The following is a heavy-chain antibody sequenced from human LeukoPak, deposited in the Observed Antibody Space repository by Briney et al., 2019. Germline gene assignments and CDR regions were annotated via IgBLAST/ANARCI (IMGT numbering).Heavy chain of an antibody. V-gene: IGHV1-2*02. CDR2: INPHSGAT. D-gene: IGHD3-10*01. J-gene: IGHJ5*02. Sequence: ASVKVSCKASGYTFTGYYIHWVRQAPGQGPEWMGWINPHSGATNYAQKFQGRVTMTRDTSISTAFVELSSLRFDDTAMYYCSRDLLMYYSGSGESTWGQGTQVTVSS. CDR3: SRDLLMYYSGSGEST. CDR1: GYTFTGYY.